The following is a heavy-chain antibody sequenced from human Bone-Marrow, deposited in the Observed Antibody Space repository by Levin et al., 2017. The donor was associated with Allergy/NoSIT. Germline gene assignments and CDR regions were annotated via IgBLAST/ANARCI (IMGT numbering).Heavy chain of an antibody. CDR3: ERARDGYYGSGSFDF. J-gene: IGHJ4*02. V-gene: IGHV1-69*13. Sequence: WASVKVSCKASGGRFSNYAISWVRQAPGQGLEWMGGIIPAFGSTNYAQKFQGRVTIIADESTSTAYMELRSLKSEETAVYYCERARDGYYGSGSFDFWGQGTLLTVSS. CDR1: GGRFSNYA. D-gene: IGHD3-10*01. CDR2: IIPAFGST.